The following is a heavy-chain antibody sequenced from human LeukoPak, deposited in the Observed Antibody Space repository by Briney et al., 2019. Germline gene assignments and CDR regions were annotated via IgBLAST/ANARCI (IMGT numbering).Heavy chain of an antibody. CDR2: INPNSGGT. Sequence: ASVNVSCKASGYTFTGYYMHWVRQAPGQGLEWMGRINPNSGGTNYSQKFQGRVTMTRDTSISTAYMELSRLRSDDTAVYYCARERGQSSIWFGHWGQGTLVTVSS. D-gene: IGHD3-10*01. V-gene: IGHV1-2*06. CDR3: ARERGQSSIWFGH. J-gene: IGHJ5*02. CDR1: GYTFTGYY.